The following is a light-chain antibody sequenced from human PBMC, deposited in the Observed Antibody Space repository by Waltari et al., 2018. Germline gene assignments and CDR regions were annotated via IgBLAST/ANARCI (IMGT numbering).Light chain of an antibody. CDR1: QSVLYSSNNKNY. V-gene: IGKV4-1*01. CDR3: QEYYGTPPDT. Sequence: DIVMTQSPDSLAVSLGERATINCKSRQSVLYSSNNKNYLAWYQQKPGQPPKLLIYWASTRESGVPDRFSGSGSGTDFTLTISSLQAEDVAVYYCQEYYGTPPDTFGQGTKLEIK. CDR2: WAS. J-gene: IGKJ2*01.